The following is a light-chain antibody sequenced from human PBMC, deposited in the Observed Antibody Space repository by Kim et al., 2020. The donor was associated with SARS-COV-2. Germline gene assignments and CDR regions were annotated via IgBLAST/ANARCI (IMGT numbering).Light chain of an antibody. V-gene: IGKV1-5*01. J-gene: IGKJ2*01. CDR2: AVS. Sequence: ASVGARVTITCRASQSISTWLAWYQQKPGKAPKVLIYAVSSLASGVPASFSGTGSGTEFTLTISSLQPDDFATYYCQQYNRYPYTFGQGTKVDIK. CDR1: QSISTW. CDR3: QQYNRYPYT.